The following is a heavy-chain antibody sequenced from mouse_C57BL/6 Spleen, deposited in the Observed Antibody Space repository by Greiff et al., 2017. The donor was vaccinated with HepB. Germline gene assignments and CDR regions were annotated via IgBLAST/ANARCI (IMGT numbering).Heavy chain of an antibody. Sequence: VQLQQSDAELAKPGASLTISCKVPGYSFTDHTFHWMKQLPEQGLEWIGYIYPRDGSTKYNEKIKGKATLTADKAYSTAYMQINSLTSEASAVYFCARDYYEGDIECWGQGTTLTVSS. CDR2: IYPRDGST. V-gene: IGHV1-78*01. CDR3: ARDYYEGDIEC. CDR1: GYSFTDHT. D-gene: IGHD1-1*01. J-gene: IGHJ2*01.